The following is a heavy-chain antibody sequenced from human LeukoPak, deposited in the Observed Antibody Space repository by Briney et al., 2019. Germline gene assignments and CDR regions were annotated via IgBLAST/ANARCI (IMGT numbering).Heavy chain of an antibody. V-gene: IGHV3-48*04. CDR3: ARAAAAGTDDY. CDR1: GFTFSTYW. J-gene: IGHJ4*02. D-gene: IGHD6-13*01. Sequence: GGSLRLSCAASGFTFSTYWMNWVRQAPGKGLEWVSYISSSGSTIYYADSVKGRFTISRDNAKNSLYLQMNSLRVEDTAVYYCARAAAAGTDDYWGQGTLVPVSS. CDR2: ISSSGSTI.